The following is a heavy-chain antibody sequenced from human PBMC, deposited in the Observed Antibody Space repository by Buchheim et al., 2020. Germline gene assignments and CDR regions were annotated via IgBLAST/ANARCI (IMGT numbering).Heavy chain of an antibody. V-gene: IGHV1-46*01. CDR3: ARGAFLVVVGASDWYFDL. D-gene: IGHD2-21*01. Sequence: QVQLVQSGAEVKKPGASVKVSCKASGYTFTSYYMHWVRQAPGQGLEWMGIINPSGGSTSYAQKFQGRVTMTRDTSTSTVYMELSRLRSEDTAVYYCARGAFLVVVGASDWYFDLWGRGTL. CDR1: GYTFTSYY. J-gene: IGHJ2*01. CDR2: INPSGGST.